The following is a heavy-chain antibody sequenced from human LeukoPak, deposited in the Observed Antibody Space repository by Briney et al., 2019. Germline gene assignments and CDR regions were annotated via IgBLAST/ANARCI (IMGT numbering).Heavy chain of an antibody. V-gene: IGHV4-39*01. CDR2: IYYSGST. Sequence: SETLSLTCTVSGGSISSSSYYWGWIRQPRGKGLEWIGSIYYSGSTYYNPSLKSRVTISVDTSKNQFSLKLSSVTAADTAVYYCARQGSSGYFDYWGQGTLVTVSS. CDR1: GGSISSSSYY. CDR3: ARQGSSGYFDY. D-gene: IGHD3-22*01. J-gene: IGHJ4*02.